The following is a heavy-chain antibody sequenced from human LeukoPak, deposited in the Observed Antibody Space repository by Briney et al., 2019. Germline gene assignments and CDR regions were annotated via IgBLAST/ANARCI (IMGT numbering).Heavy chain of an antibody. CDR3: ARDRGLYWYFDL. CDR1: GFTFSSYA. D-gene: IGHD3-10*01. V-gene: IGHV3-53*01. CDR2: IYSGGST. J-gene: IGHJ2*01. Sequence: GGSLRLSCAASGFTFSSYAMSWVRQAPGKGLEWVSVIYSGGSTYYADSVKGRFTISRDNSKNTLYLQMNSLRAEDTAVYYCARDRGLYWYFDLWGRGTLVTVSS.